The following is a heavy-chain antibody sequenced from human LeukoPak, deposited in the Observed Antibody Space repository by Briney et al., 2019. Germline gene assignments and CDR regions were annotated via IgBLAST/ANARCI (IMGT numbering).Heavy chain of an antibody. J-gene: IGHJ5*02. CDR2: IYYSGTT. Sequence: PSETLSLTCTVSGGSISSSNYYWGCLRQPPGKGLGWMGSIYYSGTTYYNPSLRSRATISVNTSKNHFSLKLNSVTAADTAFYYCARHPYCSNSANCYPGWFDPWGQGTLVTVSS. D-gene: IGHD2-2*01. CDR1: GGSISSSNYY. CDR3: ARHPYCSNSANCYPGWFDP. V-gene: IGHV4-39*01.